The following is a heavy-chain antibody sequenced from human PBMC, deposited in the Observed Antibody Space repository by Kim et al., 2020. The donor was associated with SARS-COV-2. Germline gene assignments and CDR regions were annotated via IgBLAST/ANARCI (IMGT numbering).Heavy chain of an antibody. Sequence: VKGRFTISKDNSKNPLYLQMNSLRAEDTAVYYCARDLGYCSSTSCYAVDYWGQGTLVTVSS. CDR3: ARDLGYCSSTSCYAVDY. J-gene: IGHJ4*02. D-gene: IGHD2-2*01. V-gene: IGHV3-30*01.